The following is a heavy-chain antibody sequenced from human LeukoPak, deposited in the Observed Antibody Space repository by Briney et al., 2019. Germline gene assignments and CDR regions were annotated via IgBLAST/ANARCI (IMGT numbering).Heavy chain of an antibody. CDR3: AKVRWGSDNALDS. CDR2: ISHDGNSR. D-gene: IGHD3-16*01. J-gene: IGHJ4*02. V-gene: IGHV3-30*04. CDR1: GFSFYNLA. Sequence: PGGSLRLSCATSGFSFYNLAFHWVRQAPGKGLEWVSPISHDGNSRKYADSVKGRFIISRDNSMNTLYLQMNSLRAEDTAVYYCAKVRWGSDNALDSWGQGTLVTGSS.